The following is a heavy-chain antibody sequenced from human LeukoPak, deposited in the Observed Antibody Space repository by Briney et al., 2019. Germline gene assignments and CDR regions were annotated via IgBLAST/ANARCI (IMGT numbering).Heavy chain of an antibody. D-gene: IGHD3-10*01. V-gene: IGHV1-3*03. CDR2: INAGNGNT. Sequence: ASVKVSCKASGYTFTSYAMHWVRQAPGQRLEWMGWINAGNGNTKYSQEFQGRVTMTRNTSISTAYMELSSLRSEDTAVYYCARGRGGDYYYYMDVWGKGTTVTISS. CDR3: ARGRGGDYYYYMDV. CDR1: GYTFTSYA. J-gene: IGHJ6*03.